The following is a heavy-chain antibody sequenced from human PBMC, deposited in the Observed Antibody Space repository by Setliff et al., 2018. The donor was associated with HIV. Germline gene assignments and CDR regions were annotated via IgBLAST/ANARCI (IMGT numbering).Heavy chain of an antibody. CDR1: GGSFTTYY. CDR3: ARRPPLTTGREYYFDF. V-gene: IGHV4-4*09. CDR2: FYTSGST. Sequence: LETLSLTCTVSGGSFTTYYWSWLRQPPGKELEWIGYFYTSGSTNYNPSLKSRVTISIDTSKNQFSLKLNAVTAADTAVYYCARRPPLTTGREYYFDFWGQGTLVTVSS. D-gene: IGHD1-1*01. J-gene: IGHJ4*02.